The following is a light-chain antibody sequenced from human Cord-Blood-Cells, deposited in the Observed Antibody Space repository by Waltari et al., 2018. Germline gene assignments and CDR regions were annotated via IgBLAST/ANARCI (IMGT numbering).Light chain of an antibody. CDR1: SSHVGGYNL. Sequence: QSALTRPASVSGSPGQSITISCPGTSSHVGGYNLVAWYQQHPGKAPKLMIYEGSKRPSGVSNRFSGSKSGNTASLTISGLQAEDEADYYCCSYAGSSTWVFGGGTKLTVL. V-gene: IGLV2-23*01. CDR2: EGS. CDR3: CSYAGSSTWV. J-gene: IGLJ3*02.